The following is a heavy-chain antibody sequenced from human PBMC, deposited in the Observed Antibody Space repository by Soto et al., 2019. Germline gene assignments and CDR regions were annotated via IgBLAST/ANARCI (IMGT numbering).Heavy chain of an antibody. CDR2: ISSSSSYI. Sequence: GGSLRLSCAASGFTFSSYSMNWVRQAPGKGLEWVSSISSSSSYIYYADSVKGRFTISRDNAKNSLYLQMNSLRAEDTAVYYCARGQVSEYSSSWLDYWGQGTLVTVSS. D-gene: IGHD6-6*01. J-gene: IGHJ4*02. V-gene: IGHV3-21*01. CDR1: GFTFSSYS. CDR3: ARGQVSEYSSSWLDY.